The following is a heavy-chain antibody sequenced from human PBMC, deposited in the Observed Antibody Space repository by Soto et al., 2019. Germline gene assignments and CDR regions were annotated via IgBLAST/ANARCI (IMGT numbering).Heavy chain of an antibody. CDR1: GGSISCGDYY. CDR3: ARNYLYEPFDP. CDR2: IYYSGST. V-gene: IGHV4-30-4*01. D-gene: IGHD2-8*01. J-gene: IGHJ5*02. Sequence: SETLSLTCTVSGGSISCGDYYWSWIRQPPGKGLEWIGYIYYSGSTYYNPSLKSRVTISVDTSKNQFSLKLSSVTAADTAVYYCARNYLYEPFDPWGQGTLVTVSS.